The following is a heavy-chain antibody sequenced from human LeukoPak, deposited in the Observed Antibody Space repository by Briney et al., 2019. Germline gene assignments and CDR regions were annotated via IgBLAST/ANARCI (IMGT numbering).Heavy chain of an antibody. CDR1: EYSFTNYW. CDR2: IYPGDSDT. J-gene: IGHJ4*02. D-gene: IGHD3-22*01. CDR3: ARRHYYDSSDYLAYFDY. V-gene: IGHV5-51*01. Sequence: GESLKISCKGSEYSFTNYWIGWVRQMPGKGLEWMGIIYPGDSDTRYSPSFQGQVTISADKSISTAYLQWSSLKASDTAMYYCARRHYYDSSDYLAYFDYWGQGTLVIVSS.